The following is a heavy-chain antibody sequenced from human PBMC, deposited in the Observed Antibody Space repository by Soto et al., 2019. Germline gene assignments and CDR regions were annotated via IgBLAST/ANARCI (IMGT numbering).Heavy chain of an antibody. CDR1: GYTFTSYY. D-gene: IGHD4-4*01. CDR3: ARDRHSNSYYFDY. Sequence: QVQLVQSGAEVKKPGASVKVSCKASGYTFTSYYMHWVRQAPGQGLEWMGIINPSGGSTSYSQKSQGRVTMTRDTSTSTVYMELSSLRSEDTAVYDCARDRHSNSYYFDYWGQGTLVTVSS. J-gene: IGHJ4*02. V-gene: IGHV1-46*03. CDR2: INPSGGST.